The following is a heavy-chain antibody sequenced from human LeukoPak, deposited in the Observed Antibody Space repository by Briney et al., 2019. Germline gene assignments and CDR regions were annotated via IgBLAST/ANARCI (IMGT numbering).Heavy chain of an antibody. CDR2: INHSGST. CDR3: ARGPATRYCSGTSCYIVGAFDI. D-gene: IGHD2-2*02. Sequence: PETLSLTCAVYGGSFSGYYWSWIRQPPGKGLEWIGEINHSGSTNYNPSLKSRVTISVDTSKNQFSLKLSSVTAADTAVYYCARGPATRYCSGTSCYIVGAFDIWGQGTMVTVSS. CDR1: GGSFSGYY. V-gene: IGHV4-34*01. J-gene: IGHJ3*02.